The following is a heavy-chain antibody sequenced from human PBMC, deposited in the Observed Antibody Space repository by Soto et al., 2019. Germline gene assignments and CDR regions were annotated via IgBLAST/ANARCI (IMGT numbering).Heavy chain of an antibody. CDR3: ASNSAAYVY. J-gene: IGHJ4*02. V-gene: IGHV3-23*01. CDR1: GFTFSSFG. D-gene: IGHD3-16*01. CDR2: VSGSGSDT. Sequence: EVQLLESGGDLVQPGGSLRLSCAASGFTFSSFGMSWVRQAPGKGLEWVSGVSGSGSDTYYADSVKGRFIISRDNSKNTLYLQMGSLSADDTAVYYCASNSAAYVYWCQGPLVTVSS.